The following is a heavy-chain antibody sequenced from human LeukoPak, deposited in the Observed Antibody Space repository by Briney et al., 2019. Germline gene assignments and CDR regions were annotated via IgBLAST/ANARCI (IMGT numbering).Heavy chain of an antibody. CDR2: ISGSGGST. CDR1: GFTFSSHT. D-gene: IGHD4-17*01. J-gene: IGHJ4*02. V-gene: IGHV3-23*01. CDR3: AKDHASVTSDYFDY. Sequence: GGALRLSCVASGFTFSSHTMSWVRQAPGKGLEWVSAISGSGGSTYYPDSVKGRFTISRDNSKNTLYLQTNSLRAEDTAVYYCAKDHASVTSDYFDYWGQGALVTVSS.